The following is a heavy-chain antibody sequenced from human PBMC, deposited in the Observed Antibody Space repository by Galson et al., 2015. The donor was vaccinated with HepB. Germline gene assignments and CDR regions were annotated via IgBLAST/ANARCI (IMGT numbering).Heavy chain of an antibody. CDR3: AKDRLMLASYYFYYGMDV. V-gene: IGHV3-30*18. D-gene: IGHD3-16*01. Sequence: LRLSCAASGFSFSEHGLHWVRQAPGKGLEWLAVVSYDGISKYYADSVKGRFTISRNNSENMAFLQMSSLRGEDTAVYYCAKDRLMLASYYFYYGMDVWGQGTTVIVSS. CDR2: VSYDGISK. CDR1: GFSFSEHG. J-gene: IGHJ6*02.